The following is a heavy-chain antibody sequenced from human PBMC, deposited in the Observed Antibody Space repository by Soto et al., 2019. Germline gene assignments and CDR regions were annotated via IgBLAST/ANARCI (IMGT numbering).Heavy chain of an antibody. D-gene: IGHD2-21*02. J-gene: IGHJ3*02. CDR3: ASTHIVVVTDAFDI. V-gene: IGHV4-59*01. CDR1: GGSISSYY. CDR2: IYYSGTT. Sequence: SETLSLTSTVPGGSISSYYWSWIRQPPGKGLEWIGYIYYSGTTNYNPSLKSRVTISVDTPKNQFSLKLSSVTAADTAVYYCASTHIVVVTDAFDIWGQGTMVTVSS.